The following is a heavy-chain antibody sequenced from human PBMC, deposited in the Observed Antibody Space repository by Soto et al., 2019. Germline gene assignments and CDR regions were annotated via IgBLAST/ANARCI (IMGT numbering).Heavy chain of an antibody. D-gene: IGHD5-18*01. CDR3: ANALREDTALTKYGMDV. CDR2: ISASGGST. V-gene: IGHV3-23*01. CDR1: GFTFSSYA. Sequence: GGSLRLSCTTSGFTFSSYALSWVRQAPGKGLEWVSSISASGGSTYYADSVKGRFTISRDNSKNTLYLQMNSLRAEDTAVYYCANALREDTALTKYGMDVWGQGTTVTVSS. J-gene: IGHJ6*02.